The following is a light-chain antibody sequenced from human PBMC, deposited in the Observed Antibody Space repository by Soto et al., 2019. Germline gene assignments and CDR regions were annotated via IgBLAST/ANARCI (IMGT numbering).Light chain of an antibody. CDR2: DAS. J-gene: IGKJ2*01. CDR1: QSVSSY. Sequence: EIVLTQSPATLSLSPGERATLSCRASQSVSSYLAWYQQKPGQAPRLLIYDASTRATGIPARFSGSGSGTAFTLTICSLAPEDFAVYYCQQRSNWPPYTFGQGTKLEIK. CDR3: QQRSNWPPYT. V-gene: IGKV3-11*01.